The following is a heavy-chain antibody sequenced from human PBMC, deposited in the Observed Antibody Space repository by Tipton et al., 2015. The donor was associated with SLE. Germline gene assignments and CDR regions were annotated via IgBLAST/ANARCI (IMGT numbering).Heavy chain of an antibody. CDR3: ARQLTVCGSLDF. CDR1: GGSLNRWV. CDR2: ITHRGST. J-gene: IGHJ4*02. D-gene: IGHD1-26*01. Sequence: TLSLTCSVYGGSLNRWVWSWIRQSPGKGLEWIGKITHRGSTNSTPSLSSRVTILADSSKNQVSLKLTSVADADAALFYCARQLTVCGSLDFCGQVALVAVSS. V-gene: IGHV4-34*01.